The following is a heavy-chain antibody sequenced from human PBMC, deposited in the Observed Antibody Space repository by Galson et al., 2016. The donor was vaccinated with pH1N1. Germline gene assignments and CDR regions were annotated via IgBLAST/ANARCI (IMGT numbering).Heavy chain of an antibody. CDR3: TRDGSDWSNNIDF. Sequence: SLRLSCAASGFIFSGYWMHWVRQVPGEGLVWVSRISNDGTSTYYADSLKGRFTISRDNARNTLYLQMNSLRAEDTAVYYCTRDGSDWSNNIDFWGQGILVTVSS. V-gene: IGHV3-74*01. CDR2: ISNDGTST. CDR1: GFIFSGYW. D-gene: IGHD3-9*01. J-gene: IGHJ4*02.